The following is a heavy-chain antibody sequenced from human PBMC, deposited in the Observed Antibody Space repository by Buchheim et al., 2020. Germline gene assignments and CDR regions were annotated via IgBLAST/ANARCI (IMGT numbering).Heavy chain of an antibody. CDR2: IKPDGSQK. Sequence: EVQLVESGGGLVQPGGSLRLSCAASGFTFSTHWMTWVRQAPGKGLEWLANIKPDGSQKHYVDSVKGRFTISRDNAKNSLSLQMNSLRAEDTAVYYCANAPAAAGIYWGQGT. J-gene: IGHJ4*02. V-gene: IGHV3-7*01. CDR3: ANAPAAAGIY. D-gene: IGHD6-13*01. CDR1: GFTFSTHW.